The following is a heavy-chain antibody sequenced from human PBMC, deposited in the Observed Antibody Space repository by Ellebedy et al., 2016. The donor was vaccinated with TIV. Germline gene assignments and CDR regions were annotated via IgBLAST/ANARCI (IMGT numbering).Heavy chain of an antibody. CDR3: AKDQGGYDYVWGSYDY. Sequence: GESLKISXAASGFTFSSYAMSWVRQAPGKGLEWVSAISGSGGSTYYADSVKGRFTISRDNSKNTLYLQMNSLRAEDTAVYYCAKDQGGYDYVWGSYDYWGQGTLVTVSS. V-gene: IGHV3-23*01. CDR2: ISGSGGST. CDR1: GFTFSSYA. J-gene: IGHJ4*02. D-gene: IGHD3-16*01.